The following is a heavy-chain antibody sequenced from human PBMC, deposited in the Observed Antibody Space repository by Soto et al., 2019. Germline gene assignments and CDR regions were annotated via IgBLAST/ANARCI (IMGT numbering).Heavy chain of an antibody. J-gene: IGHJ4*02. CDR3: ARGDGERYDGNGYLGRH. Sequence: EVQLVESGGGLVQPGESLTLSCAASGFTFSSYWMHWVRQAPGKGLVWVSRIKSDGSGTYYADSVKGRLTISRDNAKNTLYLQMNRLRVEDTAVYFCARGDGERYDGNGYLGRHWGQGALVTVSS. CDR2: IKSDGSGT. V-gene: IGHV3-74*01. D-gene: IGHD3-22*01. CDR1: GFTFSSYW.